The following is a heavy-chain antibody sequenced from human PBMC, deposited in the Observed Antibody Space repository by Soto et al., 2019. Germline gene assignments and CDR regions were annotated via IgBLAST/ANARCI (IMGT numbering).Heavy chain of an antibody. D-gene: IGHD2-8*02. V-gene: IGHV4-34*01. CDR3: ARDKITGLFDY. CDR1: GGSFSGYY. CDR2: INHSGST. J-gene: IGHJ4*02. Sequence: QVQLQRWGAGLLKPSDTLSLTCAVYGGSFSGYYWPWIRQPPGTGLEWIGEINHSGSTNYNLSLKSRVTISVDTSKNQFSLKLTSVTAADTAVYYCARDKITGLFDYWGQGTLVTVSS.